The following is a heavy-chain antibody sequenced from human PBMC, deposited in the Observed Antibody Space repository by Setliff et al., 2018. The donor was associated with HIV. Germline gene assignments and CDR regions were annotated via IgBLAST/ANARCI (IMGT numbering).Heavy chain of an antibody. V-gene: IGHV3-7*03. Sequence: PGGSLRLSCAASGYTFSSYWMAWVRQCPGKGLEWVANIGQDGSEKNYVDSVKGRFTISRDNAKNSMDLQMNSLRAEDTAIYYCARKLRPGHGVDVWGQGTTVTVSS. CDR1: GYTFSSYW. J-gene: IGHJ6*02. CDR3: ARKLRPGHGVDV. CDR2: IGQDGSEK. D-gene: IGHD3-10*01.